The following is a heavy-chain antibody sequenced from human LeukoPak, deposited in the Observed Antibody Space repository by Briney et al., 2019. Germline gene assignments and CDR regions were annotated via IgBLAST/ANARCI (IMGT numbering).Heavy chain of an antibody. CDR1: GFTFSSYS. CDR3: ARDLSVLGDYTALTYFDY. CDR2: ISSSSSYI. Sequence: PGGSLRLSCAASGFTFSSYSMNWVRQAPGKGLEWVSSISSSSSYIYYADSVKGRFTISRDNAKNSLYLQMNSLRAEDTAVYYCARDLSVLGDYTALTYFDYWGQGTLVTVSS. V-gene: IGHV3-21*01. J-gene: IGHJ4*02. D-gene: IGHD4-17*01.